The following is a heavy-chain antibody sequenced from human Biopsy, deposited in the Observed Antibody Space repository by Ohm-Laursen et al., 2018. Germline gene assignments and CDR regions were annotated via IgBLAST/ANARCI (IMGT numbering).Heavy chain of an antibody. CDR3: ARGGYDYGY. V-gene: IGHV1-2*02. CDR2: INPDSGGT. D-gene: IGHD5-12*01. J-gene: IGHJ4*02. Sequence: ASVKVSCKASGYAFIGSYIHWVRQAPGQGLEWMGWINPDSGGTHYAQTFQGRLTMTRDTSTSTAYMELSSLRSEDTAIYYRARGGYDYGYWGQGTLVTVSS. CDR1: GYAFIGSY.